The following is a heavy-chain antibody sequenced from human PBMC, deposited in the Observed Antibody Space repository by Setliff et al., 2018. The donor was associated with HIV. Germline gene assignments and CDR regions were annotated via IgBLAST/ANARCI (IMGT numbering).Heavy chain of an antibody. CDR1: GGSISNSSYY. V-gene: IGHV4-39*07. Sequence: PSETLSPTCTVSGGSISNSSYYWGWIRQPPGKGLEWIGSIYYSGSTYYNPSLKSRVTISVDTSKNQFSLKLSSVTAADSAVYYCARIVATITCYDYWGQGTLVTVSS. D-gene: IGHD5-12*01. J-gene: IGHJ4*02. CDR3: ARIVATITCYDY. CDR2: IYYSGST.